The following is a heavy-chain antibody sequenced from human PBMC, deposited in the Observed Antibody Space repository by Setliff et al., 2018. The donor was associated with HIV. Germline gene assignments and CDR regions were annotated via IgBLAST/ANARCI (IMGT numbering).Heavy chain of an antibody. V-gene: IGHV4-59*11. J-gene: IGHJ6*02. CDR3: ARVETSVRGATYGMDV. Sequence: LSLTCTVSGGSISSHYWSWIRQAPGKGLEWIGTMYFRGNARNSPSLKSRVTISVDTSKNQLSLNLTSVTAADTAVYYCARVETSVRGATYGMDVWGQGTAVTVSS. D-gene: IGHD3-10*01. CDR2: MYFRGNA. CDR1: GGSISSHY.